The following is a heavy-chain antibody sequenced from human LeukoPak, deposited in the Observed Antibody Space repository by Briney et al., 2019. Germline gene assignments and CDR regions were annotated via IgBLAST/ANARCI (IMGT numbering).Heavy chain of an antibody. V-gene: IGHV4-59*01. CDR2: IYYSGST. D-gene: IGHD2-2*01. CDR1: GGSISSYY. Sequence: TSETLSLTCTVSGGSISSYYWSWIRQPPGKGLEWIGYIYYSGSTNYNPSLKSRVTISVDTSKNQFSLKLSSVTAADTAAYYCAACDIVVVPAGYNYWGQGTLVTVSS. J-gene: IGHJ4*02. CDR3: AACDIVVVPAGYNY.